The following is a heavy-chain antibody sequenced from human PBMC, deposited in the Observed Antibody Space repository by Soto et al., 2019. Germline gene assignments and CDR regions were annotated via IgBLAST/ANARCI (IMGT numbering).Heavy chain of an antibody. CDR3: ARDTVPEVLWFGDNGGAFDI. D-gene: IGHD3-10*01. V-gene: IGHV1-2*02. CDR1: GYTFTGYY. CDR2: INPNSGGT. J-gene: IGHJ3*02. Sequence: QVQLVQSGAEVKKPGASVKVSCKASGYTFTGYYMHWVRQAPGQGLEWMGWINPNSGGTNYAQKFQGRVTMTRDTYISTAYMQLSRLRSDDTAVYYCARDTVPEVLWFGDNGGAFDIWGQGTMVTVSS.